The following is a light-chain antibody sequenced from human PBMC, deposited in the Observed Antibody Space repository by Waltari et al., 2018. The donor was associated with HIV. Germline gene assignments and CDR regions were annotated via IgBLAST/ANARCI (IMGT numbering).Light chain of an antibody. Sequence: DIVMTQSPDSLAVSLGERATINCKSSQSVLYSSNNLNYLAWYQQKPGQPPTLLFYWASTRKSGVPDRFSGSGSGTEFNLTITNLQAEDVAVYYCQQYYSGPPCTFGQGTKLDI. CDR3: QQYYSGPPCT. CDR1: QSVLYSSNNLNY. V-gene: IGKV4-1*01. J-gene: IGKJ2*02. CDR2: WAS.